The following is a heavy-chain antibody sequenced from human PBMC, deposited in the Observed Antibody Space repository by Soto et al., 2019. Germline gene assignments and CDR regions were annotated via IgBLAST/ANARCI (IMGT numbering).Heavy chain of an antibody. CDR1: GGSISSGGYY. D-gene: IGHD4-17*01. CDR2: IYYSGTT. CDR3: AREEGAVTTGGYYYYYGVDV. Sequence: QVQLQESGPGLVKPSQTLALTCTVSGGSISSGGYYWSWIRQHPGKGLEWIGYIYYSGTTNYNPYLKSRVTISRDTSKNQFSLKLSSVTAADTAVYYCAREEGAVTTGGYYYYYGVDVWGQGTTVTVSS. V-gene: IGHV4-31*03. J-gene: IGHJ6*02.